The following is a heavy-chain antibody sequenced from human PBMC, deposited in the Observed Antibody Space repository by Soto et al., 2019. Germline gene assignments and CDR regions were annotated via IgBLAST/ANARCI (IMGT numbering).Heavy chain of an antibody. CDR2: ISWNSGSI. Sequence: EVQLVESGGGLVQPGRSLRLSCAASGFTFDDYAMHWVRQAPGKGLEWVSGISWNSGSIGYADSVKGRFTISRDNAKNSLYLQMNSLRAEDTALYYCAKVGPYPYDYYGMDVWGQGTTVTVSS. CDR3: AKVGPYPYDYYGMDV. CDR1: GFTFDDYA. V-gene: IGHV3-9*01. J-gene: IGHJ6*02.